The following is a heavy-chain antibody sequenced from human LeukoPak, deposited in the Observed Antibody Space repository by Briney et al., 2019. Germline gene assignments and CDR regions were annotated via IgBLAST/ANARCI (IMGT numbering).Heavy chain of an antibody. V-gene: IGHV4-39*01. J-gene: IGHJ4*02. Sequence: SETLSLTCTVSGGSISSSSYYWGWIRQPPGKGLEWIGSIYYSGSTCYNPSLKSRVTISVDTSKNQFSLKLSSVTAADTAVYYCAKPVAGTEGFDYWGQGTLVTVSS. CDR1: GGSISSSSYY. CDR3: AKPVAGTEGFDY. D-gene: IGHD6-19*01. CDR2: IYYSGST.